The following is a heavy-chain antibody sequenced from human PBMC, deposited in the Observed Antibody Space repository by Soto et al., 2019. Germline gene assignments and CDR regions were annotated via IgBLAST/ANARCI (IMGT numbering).Heavy chain of an antibody. J-gene: IGHJ5*02. CDR2: INHSGST. CDR1: GGSFSGYY. CDR3: ARGSPYCSGGSCYSRGLWFDP. Sequence: SETLSLTCAVYGGSFSGYYWSWIRQPPGKGLEWIGEINHSGSTNYNPSLKSRVTISVDTSKNQFSLKLSSVTAADTAVYYCARGSPYCSGGSCYSRGLWFDPWGQGTLVTVSS. V-gene: IGHV4-34*01. D-gene: IGHD2-15*01.